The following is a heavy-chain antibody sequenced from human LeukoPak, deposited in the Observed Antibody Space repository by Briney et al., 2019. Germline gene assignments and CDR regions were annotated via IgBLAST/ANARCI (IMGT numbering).Heavy chain of an antibody. V-gene: IGHV3-48*01. Sequence: GGSLRPSCAASGFTFSNYGMNWVRQAPGKGLEWVSYISSSSNTIYTADSVKGRFTISRDNAKNSLYLQMNSLRAEDTALYYCARDPQLDYWGQGTLATVSS. CDR3: ARDPQLDY. CDR2: ISSSSNTI. D-gene: IGHD5-18*01. J-gene: IGHJ4*02. CDR1: GFTFSNYG.